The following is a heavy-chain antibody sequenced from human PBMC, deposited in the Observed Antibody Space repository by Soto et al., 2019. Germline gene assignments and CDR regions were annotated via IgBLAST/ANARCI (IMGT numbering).Heavy chain of an antibody. CDR1: GGSISGGVDY. V-gene: IGHV4-39*01. CDR3: ARQDGQTTMTTGRGWFDP. Sequence: LVMLCLSWTVAGGSISGGVDYWGWIRQPPGKGLEYIASMYYSGITYYNPSLKSRATISVDTSKNQISLKLRSVTAADTAVYYCARQDGQTTMTTGRGWFDPWGQRTLVPGSS. J-gene: IGHJ5*02. CDR2: MYYSGIT. D-gene: IGHD4-17*01.